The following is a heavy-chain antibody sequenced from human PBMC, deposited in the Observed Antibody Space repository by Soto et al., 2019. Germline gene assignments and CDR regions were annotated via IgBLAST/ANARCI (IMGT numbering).Heavy chain of an antibody. V-gene: IGHV3-74*01. CDR3: AIRASYYDSSGYSDY. Sequence: EVQLVESGGGLVQPGGSLRLSCAASGFTFSSYWMHWVRQAPGKGLVWVSRINSDRSSTSYADSVKGRFTISRDNAKNTLYLQMNSLRAEDTAVYYCAIRASYYDSSGYSDYWGQGTLVTVSS. J-gene: IGHJ4*02. CDR2: INSDRSST. CDR1: GFTFSSYW. D-gene: IGHD3-22*01.